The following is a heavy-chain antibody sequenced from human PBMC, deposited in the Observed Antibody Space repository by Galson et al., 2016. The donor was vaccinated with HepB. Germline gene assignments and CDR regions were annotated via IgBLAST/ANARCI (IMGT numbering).Heavy chain of an antibody. Sequence: SLRLSCAASGFAFSNYWMNWVRQAPGKGLEWVANIKEDGSVKQYVDSVRGRFTISRDNAKNSLYLQTNSLRVEDTALYYCARVGYTSSSADYWGQGSLVTVSS. V-gene: IGHV3-7*01. CDR1: GFAFSNYW. CDR3: ARVGYTSSSADY. CDR2: IKEDGSVK. J-gene: IGHJ4*02. D-gene: IGHD6-6*01.